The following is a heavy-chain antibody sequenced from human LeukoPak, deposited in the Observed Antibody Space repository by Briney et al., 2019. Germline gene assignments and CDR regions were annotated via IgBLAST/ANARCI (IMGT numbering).Heavy chain of an antibody. CDR1: GYTFTSYG. J-gene: IGHJ6*02. Sequence: APVKVSCKASGYTFTSYGISWVRQAPGQGLEWMGWISAYNGNTNYAQKLQGRVTMTTDTSTSTAYMELRSLRSDDTAVYYCARDPQVRIAAAGKAYYYYGMDVWGQGTTVTVSS. CDR3: ARDPQVRIAAAGKAYYYYGMDV. D-gene: IGHD6-13*01. CDR2: ISAYNGNT. V-gene: IGHV1-18*01.